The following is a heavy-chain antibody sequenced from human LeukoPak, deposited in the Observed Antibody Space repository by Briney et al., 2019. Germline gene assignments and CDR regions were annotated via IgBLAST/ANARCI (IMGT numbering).Heavy chain of an antibody. Sequence: SETLSLTCTVSGDSISSSSHYWDWIRQPPGKGLEWIASIYYSGSTDYNPSLKSRVTISVDTSKNQFSLKLSSVTAADTAVYYCACAKIVAVPAAISWFDPWGQGTLVTVSS. CDR2: IYYSGST. V-gene: IGHV4-39*07. CDR3: ACAKIVAVPAAISWFDP. J-gene: IGHJ5*02. D-gene: IGHD2-2*02. CDR1: GDSISSSSHY.